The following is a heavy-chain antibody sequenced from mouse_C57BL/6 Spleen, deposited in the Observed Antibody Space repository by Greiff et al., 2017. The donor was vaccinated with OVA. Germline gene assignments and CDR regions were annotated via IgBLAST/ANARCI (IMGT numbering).Heavy chain of an antibody. J-gene: IGHJ2*01. CDR1: GFTFSDYG. CDR3: ARGTVVATGIDD. Sequence: EVMLVESGGGLVKPGGSLKLSCAASGFTFSDYGMHWVRQAPEKGLEWVAYISSGSSTIYYADTVKGRFTISRDNAKNTLFLQMTSLRSEDTAMYYCARGTVVATGIDDWGQGTTLTVSS. D-gene: IGHD1-1*01. CDR2: ISSGSSTI. V-gene: IGHV5-17*01.